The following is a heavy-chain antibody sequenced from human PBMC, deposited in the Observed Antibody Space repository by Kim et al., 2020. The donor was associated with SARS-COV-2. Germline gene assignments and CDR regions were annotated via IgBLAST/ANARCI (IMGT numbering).Heavy chain of an antibody. CDR3: AREVRGVIPAFDY. CDR2: ISSSSSYI. Sequence: GGSLRLSCAASGFTFSSYSMNWVRQAPGKGLEWVSSISSSSSYIYYADSVKGRFTISRDNAKNSLYLQMNSLRAEDTAVYYCAREVRGVIPAFDYWGQGTLVTVSS. CDR1: GFTFSSYS. D-gene: IGHD3-10*01. V-gene: IGHV3-21*01. J-gene: IGHJ4*02.